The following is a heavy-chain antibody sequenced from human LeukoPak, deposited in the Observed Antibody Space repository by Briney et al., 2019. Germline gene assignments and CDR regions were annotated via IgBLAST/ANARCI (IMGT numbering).Heavy chain of an antibody. V-gene: IGHV3-20*01. J-gene: IGHJ3*02. CDR1: GFTFDDYG. Sequence: GGSLRLSCAASGFTFDDYGMSWVRQAPGKGLEWVSGINWNGGSTGYADSVKGRFTISRDNAKNSLYLQMNSLRAEDTALYHCAKGDTAMPVSAFDIWGQGTMVTVSS. CDR3: AKGDTAMPVSAFDI. D-gene: IGHD5-18*01. CDR2: INWNGGST.